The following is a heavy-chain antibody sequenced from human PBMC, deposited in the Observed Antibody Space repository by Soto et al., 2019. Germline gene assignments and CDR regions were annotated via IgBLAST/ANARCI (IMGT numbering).Heavy chain of an antibody. V-gene: IGHV1-8*01. J-gene: IGHJ4*01. CDR2: MSPITGNT. CDR1: GYTFSSYD. D-gene: IGHD3-16*01. CDR3: ERGPPSWVFDS. Sequence: ASVKVSCKASGYTFSSYDISWVRRATGQGLEWMGWMSPITGNTGYAQNFQGRVTMTSNTPTSTAYMELSSLISEATTVYYSERGPPSWVFDSWAHGTRVPVPS.